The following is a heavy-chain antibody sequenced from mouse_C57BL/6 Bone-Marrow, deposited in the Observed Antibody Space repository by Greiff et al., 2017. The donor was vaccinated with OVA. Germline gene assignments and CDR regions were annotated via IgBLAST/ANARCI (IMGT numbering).Heavy chain of an antibody. CDR2: ISSGGDYI. J-gene: IGHJ4*01. Sequence: EVKLVESGAGLVKPGGSLKLSCAASGFTFSSYAMSLVRQTPEKRLEWVAYISSGGDYIYYADTVKGRFTISRDNARNTLYLQMSSLKSEDTAMYYCTRLLDAMDYWGQGTSVTVSS. CDR1: GFTFSSYA. D-gene: IGHD2-1*01. CDR3: TRLLDAMDY. V-gene: IGHV5-9-1*02.